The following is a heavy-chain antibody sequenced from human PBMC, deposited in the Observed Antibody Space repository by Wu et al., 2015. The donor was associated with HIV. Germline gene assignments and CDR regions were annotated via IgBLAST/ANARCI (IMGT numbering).Heavy chain of an antibody. Sequence: QVQLVQSGAEVKKPGSSVKVSCKASGDTLNTYVINWVRQAPGQGLEWMGGIIPIFGTANYAQKFQGRIKRLTRTNPKEQTVYMGSEGEPERSQRTRPLYYCARSMGSGKVMLWGRDWFDPWGQGSRGHRLL. CDR3: ARSMGSGKVMLWGRDWFDP. D-gene: IGHD3-10*01. CDR2: IIPIFGTA. J-gene: IGHJ5*02. CDR1: GDTLNTYV. V-gene: IGHV1-69*05.